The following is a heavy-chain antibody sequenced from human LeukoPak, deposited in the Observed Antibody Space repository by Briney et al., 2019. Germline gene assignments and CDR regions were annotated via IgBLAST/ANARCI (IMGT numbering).Heavy chain of an antibody. V-gene: IGHV4-59*01. CDR1: GGSISTYY. CDR3: ARSSSSGAYWADY. D-gene: IGHD1-26*01. CDR2: VDYTGST. Sequence: SETLSLTCTVSGGSISTYYRSWIRQPPGKGLEWIGCVDYTGSTSYNPSLKSRVTISVDTSKNQFSLKLTSVTAADTAVYYCARSSSSGAYWADYWGQGTLVTVSS. J-gene: IGHJ4*02.